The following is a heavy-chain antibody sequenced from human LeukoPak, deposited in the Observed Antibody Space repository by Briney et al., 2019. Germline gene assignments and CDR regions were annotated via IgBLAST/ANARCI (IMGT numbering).Heavy chain of an antibody. J-gene: IGHJ4*02. Sequence: GASVKVSCKASGYSFTNYKIHWLRQAPGQGLQWMGIIDPSGPSVAYAQIFKGRLIVTRDTSTSTVYMQLSSLRSEDLAMYYCARATSPIAYDWNSWGQGTLVTVSS. CDR3: ARATSPIAYDWNS. V-gene: IGHV1-46*01. CDR1: GYSFTNYK. CDR2: IDPSGPSV. D-gene: IGHD5-12*01.